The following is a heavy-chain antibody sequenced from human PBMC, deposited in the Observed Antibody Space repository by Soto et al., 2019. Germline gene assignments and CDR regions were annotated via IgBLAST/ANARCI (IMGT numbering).Heavy chain of an antibody. V-gene: IGHV3-73*01. Sequence: GGSLRLSCAAAGCIFSGSGIHWVRQAPGKGLEWVGRIRSRANNYATSSGASVRGRFTFFRDDSKNMAYLQMNTLKTEYTAIYYCARGQQAAIGDYYYHGLDVWGQGTSVTVSS. CDR1: GCIFSGSG. J-gene: IGHJ6*02. CDR3: ARGQQAAIGDYYYHGLDV. CDR2: IRSRANNYAT. D-gene: IGHD3-10*01.